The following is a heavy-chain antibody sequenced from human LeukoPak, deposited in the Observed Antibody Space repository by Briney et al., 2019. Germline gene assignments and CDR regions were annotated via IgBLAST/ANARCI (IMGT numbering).Heavy chain of an antibody. D-gene: IGHD6-19*01. CDR1: GFTFSSYS. V-gene: IGHV3-21*01. J-gene: IGHJ3*02. Sequence: PGGSLRLSCAASGFTFSSYSMNWVRQAPGKGLEWVSSISSSSSYIYYADSVKGRFTISRDNSKNTLYLQMNSLRAEDTAVYYCARDLTVAVHDASDIWGQGTMVTVSS. CDR3: ARDLTVAVHDASDI. CDR2: ISSSSSYI.